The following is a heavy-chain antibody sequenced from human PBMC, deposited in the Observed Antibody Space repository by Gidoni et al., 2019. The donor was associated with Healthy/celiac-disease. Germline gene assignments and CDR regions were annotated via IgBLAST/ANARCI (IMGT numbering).Heavy chain of an antibody. CDR2: INAGNGNT. D-gene: IGHD3-22*01. Sequence: QVQLVQSGAEVKKPGASVKVSCKASGDTFTSYAMHWVRQAPGQRLEWMGWINAGNGNTKYSQKFQGRVTITRDTSASTAYMELSSLRSEDTAVYYCASYPDAYYDSSGYRYWGQGTLVTVSS. J-gene: IGHJ4*02. CDR3: ASYPDAYYDSSGYRY. V-gene: IGHV1-3*01. CDR1: GDTFTSYA.